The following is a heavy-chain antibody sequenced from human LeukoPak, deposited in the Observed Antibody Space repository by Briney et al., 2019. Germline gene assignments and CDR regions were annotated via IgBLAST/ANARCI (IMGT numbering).Heavy chain of an antibody. D-gene: IGHD3-9*01. CDR3: ARPIRDILTGYYVGYFDY. CDR1: GYTFTSYG. CDR2: ISAYNGNT. Sequence: ASVKLSCKASGYTFTSYGISWVRQAPGQGLEWMGWISAYNGNTNYAQKLQGRVTMTTDTSTSTAYMELRSLRSDDTAVYYCARPIRDILTGYYVGYFDYWGQGTLVTVSS. V-gene: IGHV1-18*01. J-gene: IGHJ4*02.